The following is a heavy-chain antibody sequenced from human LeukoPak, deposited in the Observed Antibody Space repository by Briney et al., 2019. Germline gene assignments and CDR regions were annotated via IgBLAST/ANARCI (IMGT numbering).Heavy chain of an antibody. D-gene: IGHD6-13*01. CDR2: INHSGST. V-gene: IGHV4-34*01. J-gene: IGHJ3*02. CDR3: ARYIAAAGTFAFDI. Sequence: PSETLSLTCAVYGGSFSGYYWSWIRQPPGKGLEWIGEINHSGSTNYNPSLKSRVTISVDTSKNQFSLKLTSMTAADTAVYYCARYIAAAGTFAFDIWGQGTMVTVSS. CDR1: GGSFSGYY.